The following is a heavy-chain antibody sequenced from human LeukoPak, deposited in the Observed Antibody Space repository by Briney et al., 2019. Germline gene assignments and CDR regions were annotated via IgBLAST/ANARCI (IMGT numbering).Heavy chain of an antibody. CDR1: GLAVSTKF. J-gene: IGHJ4*02. CDR2: IYTGGLT. Sequence: GGSLRLSCAASGLAVSTKFMTWVRQPPAKGLEWVSVIYTGGLTYYADSVKGRFTISRDNSKNTLYLQMNNLKADDTAVYYCAKDEAAAGGGLDYWGQGTLVIVSP. D-gene: IGHD6-13*01. V-gene: IGHV3-53*01. CDR3: AKDEAAAGGGLDY.